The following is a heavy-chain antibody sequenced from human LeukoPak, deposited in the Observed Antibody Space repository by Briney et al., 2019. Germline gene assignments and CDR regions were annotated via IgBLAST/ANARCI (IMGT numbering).Heavy chain of an antibody. CDR2: ISSSSSYI. CDR3: ARAYYYDSSGYYYPGNFDY. V-gene: IGHV3-21*01. D-gene: IGHD3-22*01. CDR1: GFTFSSYW. J-gene: IGHJ4*02. Sequence: GGSPRLSCAASGFTFSSYWMSWVRQAPGKGLEWVSSISSSSSYIYYADSVKGRFTISRDNAKNSLYLQMNSLRAEDTAVYYCARAYYYDSSGYYYPGNFDYWGQGTLVTVSS.